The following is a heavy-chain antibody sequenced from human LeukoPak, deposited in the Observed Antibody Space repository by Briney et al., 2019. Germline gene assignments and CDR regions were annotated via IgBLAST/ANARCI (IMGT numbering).Heavy chain of an antibody. CDR3: AKDITPYYYDSSGYEASFDY. CDR1: GFTFDDYA. V-gene: IGHV3-43*02. D-gene: IGHD3-22*01. Sequence: GGSLRLSCAASGFTFDDYAMHWVRQAPGKGLEWVSLISGDGGSKYYADSVKGRFTISRDNSKNSLYLQMNSLRTEDTALYYCAKDITPYYYDSSGYEASFDYWGQGTLVTVSS. J-gene: IGHJ4*02. CDR2: ISGDGGSK.